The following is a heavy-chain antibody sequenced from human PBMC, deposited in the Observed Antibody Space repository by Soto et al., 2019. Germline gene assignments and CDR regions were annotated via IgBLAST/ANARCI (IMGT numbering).Heavy chain of an antibody. CDR3: ARGYCSSTSCPTYYYYGMDV. V-gene: IGHV1-18*04. Sequence: GASVKVSCKASGYTFTSYGISWVRQAPGQGLEWMGWISAYNGNTNYAQKLQGRVTMTTDTFTSTAYMELRSLRSDDTAVYYCARGYCSSTSCPTYYYYGMDVWGQGTTVTVSS. CDR2: ISAYNGNT. J-gene: IGHJ6*02. D-gene: IGHD2-2*01. CDR1: GYTFTSYG.